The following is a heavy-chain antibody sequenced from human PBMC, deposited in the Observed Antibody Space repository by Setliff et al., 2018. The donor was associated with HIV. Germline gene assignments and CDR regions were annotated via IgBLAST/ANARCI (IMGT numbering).Heavy chain of an antibody. J-gene: IGHJ5*02. CDR1: GFTFSNYP. V-gene: IGHV3-30*17. CDR2: ISSDGSHK. Sequence: PGGSLRLSCAASGFTFSNYPMHWVRQAPGKGLEWVAVISSDGSHKYHADSLQGRFTISRDNSRNTLYLHMNSLRADDTAVYYCARESSLRSYLERNWFDPWGQGTLVTVSS. D-gene: IGHD1-1*01. CDR3: ARESSLRSYLERNWFDP.